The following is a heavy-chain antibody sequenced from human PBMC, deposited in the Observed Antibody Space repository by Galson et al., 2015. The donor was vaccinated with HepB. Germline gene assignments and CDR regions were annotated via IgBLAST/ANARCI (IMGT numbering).Heavy chain of an antibody. CDR3: ARAIYYYGSGSYPHYFDS. J-gene: IGHJ4*02. D-gene: IGHD3-10*01. CDR2: IDPDDSNT. CDR1: GYGFRSYW. Sequence: QSGAEVKKPGESLKISCKGSGYGFRSYWIAWVRQMFGKGPEWMGVIDPDDSNTIYSPSFQGQVTISADKSISTAYLHWSSLKASDTAIYYCARAIYYYGSGSYPHYFDSWGQGILVTVSS. V-gene: IGHV5-51*01.